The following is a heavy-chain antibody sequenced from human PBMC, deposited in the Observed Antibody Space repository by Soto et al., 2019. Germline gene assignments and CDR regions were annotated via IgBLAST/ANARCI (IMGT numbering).Heavy chain of an antibody. D-gene: IGHD2-15*01. J-gene: IGHJ1*01. CDR2: VNPSGGST. V-gene: IGHV1-46*01. CDR1: GYLFTAYS. CDR3: AREENCRGGTCYSEYFHR. Sequence: ASVKVSCKASGYLFTAYSMHWVRLAPGQGLAWMGVVNPSGGSTKYAQNFQGRITMTRDTSTTTIYMELSSLRSDDTAIYYCAREENCRGGTCYSEYFHRWGQGTLVTVSS.